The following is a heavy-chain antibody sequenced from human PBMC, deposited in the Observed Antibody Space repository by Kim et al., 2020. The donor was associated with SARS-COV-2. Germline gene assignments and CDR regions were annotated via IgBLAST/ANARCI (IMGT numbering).Heavy chain of an antibody. J-gene: IGHJ6*02. CDR1: GYTFTSYD. V-gene: IGHV1-8*01. CDR2: MNPNSGNT. CDR3: ARAGPPRKEITIFGVVIIDYDYGMDV. D-gene: IGHD3-3*01. Sequence: ASVKVSCKASGYTFTSYDINWVRQATGQGLEWMGWMNPNSGNTGYAQKFQGRVTMTRNTSISTAYMELSSLRSEDTAVYYCARAGPPRKEITIFGVVIIDYDYGMDVWGQGTTVTVSS.